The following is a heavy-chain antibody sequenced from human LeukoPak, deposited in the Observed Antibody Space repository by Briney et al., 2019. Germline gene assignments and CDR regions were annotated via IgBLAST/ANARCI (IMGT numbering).Heavy chain of an antibody. J-gene: IGHJ4*02. CDR1: GGAMSSFY. CDR3: ARHSSYGHFDY. CDR2: IYYSGTT. Sequence: SETLSLTCTVSGGAMSSFYWSWIRQPPGEGLEWIGYIYYSGTTNYNPSLKSRVTFSVATSKNQFSLKLSSVTAADTAVYFCARHSSYGHFDYWGQGTLVTVSS. V-gene: IGHV4-59*08. D-gene: IGHD3-10*01.